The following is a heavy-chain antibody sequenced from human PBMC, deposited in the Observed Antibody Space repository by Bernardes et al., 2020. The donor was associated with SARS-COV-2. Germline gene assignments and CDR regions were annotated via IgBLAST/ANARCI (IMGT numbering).Heavy chain of an antibody. CDR3: SKNAKYSSSSMEV. J-gene: IGHJ6*02. V-gene: IGHV3-23*01. CDR2: ISTIGGST. D-gene: IGHD6-6*01. CDR1: GFTFSKNA. Sequence: GGSLRLSCVASGFTFSKNAMTWVRQVQGKGMGWVSAISTIGGSTYYAESVKGRFTISRDNSRNTLYLEMNSLRAEDTAVYYCSKNAKYSSSSMEVWGQGTTVTVS.